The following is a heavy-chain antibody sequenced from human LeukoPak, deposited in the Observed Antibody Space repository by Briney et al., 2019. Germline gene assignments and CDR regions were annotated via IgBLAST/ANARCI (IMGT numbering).Heavy chain of an antibody. J-gene: IGHJ4*02. D-gene: IGHD4-17*01. CDR3: ARAPMTTEDY. V-gene: IGHV3-64*01. CDR2: ISSNGGST. Sequence: PGGSLRLSCAASGFTFSSYAMHWVRQAPGKGLEYVSAISSNGGSTYYANSVKGRFTISRDNSKNTLYLQMGSLRAEDMAVYYCARAPMTTEDYWGQGTLVTVSS. CDR1: GFTFSSYA.